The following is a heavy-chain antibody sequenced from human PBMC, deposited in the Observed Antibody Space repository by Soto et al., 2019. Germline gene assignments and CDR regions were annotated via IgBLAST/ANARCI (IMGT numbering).Heavy chain of an antibody. Sequence: GESLKISCKASGYSFTNYWIGWVRQMPGKGLEWMGIIYPGDSDTRYSPSFQGQVSISADKSISTAYLQWSSLKASDTAMFYCARLGYYDSSGSSEYWGQGTQVTVSS. D-gene: IGHD3-22*01. J-gene: IGHJ4*02. V-gene: IGHV5-51*01. CDR2: IYPGDSDT. CDR3: ARLGYYDSSGSSEY. CDR1: GYSFTNYW.